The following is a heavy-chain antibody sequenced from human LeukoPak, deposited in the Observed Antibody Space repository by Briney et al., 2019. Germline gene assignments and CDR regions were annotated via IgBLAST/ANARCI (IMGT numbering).Heavy chain of an antibody. CDR1: GFNVSNNY. D-gene: IGHD6-13*01. CDR3: ARGNWDIAAALDP. V-gene: IGHV3-66*01. J-gene: IGHJ5*02. CDR2: IYSGGST. Sequence: GGSLRLSCAASGFNVSNNYMSWVRQAPGKGLEWVSVIYSGGSTYYADSVKDRFTISRDNSKNTLYLQMNSLRAEDTAVYYCARGNWDIAAALDPWGQGTLVTVSS.